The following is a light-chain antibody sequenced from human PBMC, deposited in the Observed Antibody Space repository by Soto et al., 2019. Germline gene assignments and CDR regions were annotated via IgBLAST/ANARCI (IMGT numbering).Light chain of an antibody. Sequence: QTVVTQEASLSVSPGGTVTLTCGLTSGSVSSRYYPSWYRQDPGQTPRTLIYSGDIRSSGVPDRFSGSILGSKAALTITGAQADAAAVYYCVLYMKGDIRVFGGGTKLTVL. CDR2: SGD. CDR1: SGSVSSRYY. V-gene: IGLV8-61*01. J-gene: IGLJ2*01. CDR3: VLYMKGDIRV.